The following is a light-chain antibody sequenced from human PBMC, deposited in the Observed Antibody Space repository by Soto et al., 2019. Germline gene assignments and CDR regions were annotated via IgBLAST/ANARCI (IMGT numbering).Light chain of an antibody. CDR1: SSDVCGYNF. V-gene: IGLV2-14*01. CDR3: SSYTLRNTLVL. Sequence: QSALTQPASVSGSPGQSITISCTGTSSDVCGYNFVSWYQQHPGKAPRLIIYEVSSRPSGVSYRFSGSKSGNTGSLTISGLQAEDEADYYCSSYTLRNTLVLFGGGTKLTVL. CDR2: EVS. J-gene: IGLJ3*02.